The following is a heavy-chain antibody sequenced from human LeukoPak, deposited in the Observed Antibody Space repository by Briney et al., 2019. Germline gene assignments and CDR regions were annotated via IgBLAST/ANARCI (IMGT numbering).Heavy chain of an antibody. V-gene: IGHV3-21*04. CDR2: ISSSSLSCI. D-gene: IGHD6-6*01. CDR3: AKSSSIFSDAFDI. Sequence: GGSLRLSCAASGFTFNSYSMNWVRQAPGKGLEWVSSISSSSLSCIYYADSVKGRFTISRDNSKNTLYLQMNSLRAEDTAVYYCAKSSSIFSDAFDIWGQGTMVTVSS. CDR1: GFTFNSYS. J-gene: IGHJ3*02.